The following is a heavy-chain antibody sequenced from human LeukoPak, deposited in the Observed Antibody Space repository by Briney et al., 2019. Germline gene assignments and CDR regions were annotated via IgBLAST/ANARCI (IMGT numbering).Heavy chain of an antibody. CDR2: IYSGGST. Sequence: GGSLRLSCAASGFTISSNYMSWVRQAPGKGLEWVSVIYSGGSTYYADSVKGRFAISRDNSKNTLYLQLNSLRAEDTAVYYCAKKATVTTNYFDCWGQGTLVTVSS. CDR3: AKKATVTTNYFDC. D-gene: IGHD4-17*01. V-gene: IGHV3-53*01. CDR1: GFTISSNY. J-gene: IGHJ4*02.